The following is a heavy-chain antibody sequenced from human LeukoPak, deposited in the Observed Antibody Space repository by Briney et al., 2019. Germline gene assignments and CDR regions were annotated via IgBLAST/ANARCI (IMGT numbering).Heavy chain of an antibody. J-gene: IGHJ4*02. V-gene: IGHV3-30*04. CDR2: ISYDGSNK. D-gene: IGHD5-18*01. CDR3: ARDRDTQVGPTDIDY. Sequence: PGRSLRLSCAASGFTFSSYAMHWVRQAPGKGLEWVAVISYDGSNKYYADSVKGRFTISRDNSKNTVYLQMNSLRAEDTAVYYCARDRDTQVGPTDIDYWGQGTLVTVSS. CDR1: GFTFSSYA.